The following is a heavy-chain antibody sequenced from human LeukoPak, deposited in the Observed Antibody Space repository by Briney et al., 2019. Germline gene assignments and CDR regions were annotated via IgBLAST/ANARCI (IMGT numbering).Heavy chain of an antibody. J-gene: IGHJ6*02. Sequence: SETLSLTCAVYGGSFSGYHWSWIRQPPGKGLEWIGEINHSGSTNYNPSLKSRVTISVDTSKNQFSLKLSSVTAADTAVYYCARSYSSGWYRTSMDVWGQGTTVTVSS. CDR1: GGSFSGYH. CDR3: ARSYSSGWYRTSMDV. D-gene: IGHD6-19*01. CDR2: INHSGST. V-gene: IGHV4-34*01.